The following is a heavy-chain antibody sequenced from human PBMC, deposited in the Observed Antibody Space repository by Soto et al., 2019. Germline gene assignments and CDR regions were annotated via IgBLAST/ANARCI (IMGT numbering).Heavy chain of an antibody. J-gene: IGHJ4*02. CDR3: TRDLFCISQSTVTTDAY. V-gene: IGHV1-18*01. CDR2: ISPESDKA. D-gene: IGHD6-19*01. Sequence: VQLVQSGAEVKKPGASVRVSCKASGYTFTSFGLSWVRQAPGQGPEWMGWISPESDKATYAHKFQGRITMTTDTYPTTAYMDLRSLRSDDTAVYYCTRDLFCISQSTVTTDAYWGQGTLVSVS. CDR1: GYTFTSFG.